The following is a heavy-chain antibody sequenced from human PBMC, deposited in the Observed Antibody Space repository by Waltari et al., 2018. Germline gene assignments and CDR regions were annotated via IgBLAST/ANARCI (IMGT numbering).Heavy chain of an antibody. CDR1: GGTFSSYA. V-gene: IGHV1-69*01. Sequence: QVQLVQSGAEVKKPGSSVKVSCKASGGTFSSYAISWVRQAPGQGLEWMGGISRSLGTANYAQKFQGRVTITADESTSTAYMELSSLRSEDTAVYYCAREDEIEEPEWGQGTLVTVSS. J-gene: IGHJ4*02. CDR3: AREDEIEEPE. D-gene: IGHD1-1*01. CDR2: ISRSLGTA.